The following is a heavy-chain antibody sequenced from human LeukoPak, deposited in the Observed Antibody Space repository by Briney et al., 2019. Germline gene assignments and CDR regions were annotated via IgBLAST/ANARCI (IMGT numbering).Heavy chain of an antibody. CDR2: ISSSSSTI. CDR1: GFTFSSYS. V-gene: IGHV3-48*01. Sequence: GGSLRLSCAASGFTFSSYSMNWVRQAPGKGLEWVSYISSSSSTIYYADSVKGRFTISRDNAKNSLYLQMNGLRAEDTAVYYCARGRPGNYWGQGTLVTVSS. CDR3: ARGRPGNY. J-gene: IGHJ4*02.